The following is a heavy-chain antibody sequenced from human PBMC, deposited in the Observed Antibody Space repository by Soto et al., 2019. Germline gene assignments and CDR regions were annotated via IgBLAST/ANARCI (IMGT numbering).Heavy chain of an antibody. CDR3: ARGQENEPYYDILTGGNWFDP. Sequence: SETLSLTCTVSGGSISSGGYYWSWIRQHPGKGLEWIGYIYYSGSTYYNPSLKSRVTISVDTSKNQLSLKLSSVTAADTAVYYCARGQENEPYYDILTGGNWFDPWGQGTLVTVSS. CDR2: IYYSGST. J-gene: IGHJ5*02. V-gene: IGHV4-31*03. D-gene: IGHD3-9*01. CDR1: GGSISSGGYY.